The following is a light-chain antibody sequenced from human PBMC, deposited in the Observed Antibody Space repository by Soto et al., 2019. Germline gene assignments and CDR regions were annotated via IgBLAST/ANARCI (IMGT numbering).Light chain of an antibody. CDR2: KAS. CDR3: QQYNSHSGT. J-gene: IGKJ1*01. Sequence: IQMTWSASTRSAPVGDRDKINCGASQSISSRLAWYQQKPGKAPKLLIYKASRSESGVPSRFSGSGSGTEFTLTISSLQPDDIATYYCQQYNSHSGTFGQGTKVDIK. V-gene: IGKV1-5*03. CDR1: QSISSR.